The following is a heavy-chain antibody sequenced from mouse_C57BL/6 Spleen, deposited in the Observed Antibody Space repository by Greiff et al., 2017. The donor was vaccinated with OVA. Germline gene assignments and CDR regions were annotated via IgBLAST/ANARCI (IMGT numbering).Heavy chain of an antibody. D-gene: IGHD4-1*01. CDR3: TLGNAMDY. J-gene: IGHJ4*01. CDR1: GYTFTDYE. Sequence: LVESGAELVRPGASVTLSCKASGYTFTDYEMHWVKQTPVHGLEWIGAIDPETGGTAYNQKFKGKAILTADKSSSTAYMELRSLTSEDSAVYYCTLGNAMDYWGQGTSVTVSS. V-gene: IGHV1-15*01. CDR2: IDPETGGT.